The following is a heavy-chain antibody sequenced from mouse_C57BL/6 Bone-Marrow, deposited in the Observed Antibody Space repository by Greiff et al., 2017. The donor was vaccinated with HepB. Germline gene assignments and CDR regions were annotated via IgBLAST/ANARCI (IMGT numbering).Heavy chain of an antibody. CDR2: ISSGSSTI. D-gene: IGHD1-1*01. Sequence: DVKLVESGGGLVKPGGSLKLSCAASGFTFSDYGMHWVRQAPEKGLEWVAYISSGSSTIYYADTVKGRFTISRDNAKNTLCLQMTSLRSEDTAMYYVARPDCYGSSRAWFAYWGQGTLVTVSA. CDR3: ARPDCYGSSRAWFAY. J-gene: IGHJ3*01. CDR1: GFTFSDYG. V-gene: IGHV5-17*01.